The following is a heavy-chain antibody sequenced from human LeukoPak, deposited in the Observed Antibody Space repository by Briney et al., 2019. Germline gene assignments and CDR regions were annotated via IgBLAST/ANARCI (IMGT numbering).Heavy chain of an antibody. V-gene: IGHV3-30*04. CDR3: AGSSSWYRGYFDY. J-gene: IGHJ4*02. D-gene: IGHD6-13*01. CDR2: ISYDGSNK. CDR1: GFTFSSYA. Sequence: GGSLTLSCAASGFTFSSYAMHWVRQAPGKGLEWVAVISYDGSNKYYADSVKGRFTISRDNSKNMLYLQMNSLRAEDTAVYYCAGSSSWYRGYFDYWGQGTLVTVSS.